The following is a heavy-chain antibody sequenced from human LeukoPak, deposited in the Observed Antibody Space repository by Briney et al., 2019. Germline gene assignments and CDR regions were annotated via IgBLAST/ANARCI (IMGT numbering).Heavy chain of an antibody. V-gene: IGHV1-18*01. J-gene: IGHJ4*02. Sequence: GASVKVSCKASGYTFTRYGFSWVRQAPGQGLQWMGWISSNNGNTKYAQKLQGRVTMTADTTTSTAYMELRSLRSDDTAVYSCARDLGGAVVTPFDYWGQGSLVTVSS. CDR1: GYTFTRYG. CDR3: ARDLGGAVVTPFDY. D-gene: IGHD2-21*02. CDR2: ISSNNGNT.